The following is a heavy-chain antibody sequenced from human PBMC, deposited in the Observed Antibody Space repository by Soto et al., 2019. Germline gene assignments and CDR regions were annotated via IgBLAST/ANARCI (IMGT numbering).Heavy chain of an antibody. D-gene: IGHD5-12*01. CDR1: GGSISSSSYY. V-gene: IGHV4-39*07. CDR2: IYYSGST. CDR3: ARGKDSGFLRRLMDV. Sequence: PSETLSLTCTVSGGSISSSSYYWGWIRQPPGKGLEWIGSIYYSGSTYYNPSLKSRVTISVDTSKNQFSLKLSSVTAADTAVYYCARGKDSGFLRRLMDVWGQGTTVTVS. J-gene: IGHJ6*02.